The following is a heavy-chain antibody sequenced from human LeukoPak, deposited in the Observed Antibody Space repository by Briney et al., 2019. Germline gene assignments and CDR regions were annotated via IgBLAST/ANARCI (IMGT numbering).Heavy chain of an antibody. CDR3: ARVGGATYYFDY. Sequence: SETLSLTCTVSGGSISSSSYYWGWIRQPPGKGLEWIGSIYYSGSTYYNPSLKSRVTISVDTSKNQFSLKLSSVTAADTAVYYCARVGGATYYFDYWGQGTLVTVSS. J-gene: IGHJ4*02. CDR2: IYYSGST. D-gene: IGHD1-26*01. CDR1: GGSISSSSYY. V-gene: IGHV4-39*07.